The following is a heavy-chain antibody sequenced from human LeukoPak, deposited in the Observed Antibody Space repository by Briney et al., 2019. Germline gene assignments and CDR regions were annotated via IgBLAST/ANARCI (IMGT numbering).Heavy chain of an antibody. V-gene: IGHV4-59*08. D-gene: IGHD3-3*01. Sequence: KPSETLSLTCTVSGGSISSYYWSWIRQPPGKGLEWIAYISDIGSINYNPSLKSRVTISLDTSKNQFSLKLSSVTAADTAVYYCARAARDFWSGYHIDYWGQGTLVTVSS. CDR1: GGSISSYY. J-gene: IGHJ4*02. CDR2: ISDIGSI. CDR3: ARAARDFWSGYHIDY.